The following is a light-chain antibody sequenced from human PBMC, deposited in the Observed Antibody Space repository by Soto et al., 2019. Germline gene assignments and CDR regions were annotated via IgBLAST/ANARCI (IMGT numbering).Light chain of an antibody. Sequence: QSVLTQTPSASGTPGQRVTISCSGSSSNIGNTYVYWYQQLPGTAPKLLIYRNNQRPSGVPDRFSGSKSGTSASLAISGLRSEDEADYYCAAWDDSMSGHVAFGGGTKVTVL. V-gene: IGLV1-47*01. CDR3: AAWDDSMSGHVA. CDR2: RNN. J-gene: IGLJ2*01. CDR1: SSNIGNTY.